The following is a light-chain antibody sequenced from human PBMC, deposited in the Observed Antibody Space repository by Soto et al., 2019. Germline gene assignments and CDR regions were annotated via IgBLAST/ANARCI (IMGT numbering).Light chain of an antibody. Sequence: QSALTQPPSASASPGQSVTISCTGTSSDVGGYNYVSWYQQYPGKAPQLVIYEVNKRPSGVPDRFSGSKSGNTASLTVSGLQAEDEADYYCSSYVGTKSYVFGTGTKLTVL. CDR1: SSDVGGYNY. CDR3: SSYVGTKSYV. CDR2: EVN. J-gene: IGLJ1*01. V-gene: IGLV2-8*01.